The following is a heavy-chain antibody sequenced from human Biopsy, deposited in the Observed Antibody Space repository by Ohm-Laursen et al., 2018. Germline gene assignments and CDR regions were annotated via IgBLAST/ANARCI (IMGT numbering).Heavy chain of an antibody. D-gene: IGHD3-10*01. CDR1: GVTFSRYG. V-gene: IGHV3-33*08. J-gene: IGHJ3*02. CDR3: ATSTMVRSSGHAFDI. CDR2: IWYDGFNR. Sequence: RSLRLSCTASGVTFSRYGMHWVRQAPGKGLEWVAFIWYDGFNRYYADSVKGRFTISRDNSKNTLDLQMNSLRAEDTAVYYCATSTMVRSSGHAFDIWGQGTVVTVS.